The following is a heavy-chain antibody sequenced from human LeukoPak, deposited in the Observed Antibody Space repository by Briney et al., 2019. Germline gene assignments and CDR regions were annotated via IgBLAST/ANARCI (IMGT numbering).Heavy chain of an antibody. CDR1: GFTFSDYY. D-gene: IGHD2-8*01. CDR3: ARDSIVRGNIGNDMDV. J-gene: IGHJ6*03. V-gene: IGHV3-11*01. CDR2: ISHSGRTM. Sequence: GGSLRLSCAASGFTFSDYYMSWIRQAPGKRLEWVSYISHSGRTMYYADSVKGRFTISRDNAKNSLYLQMNSLRAGDTAVYHCARDSIVRGNIGNDMDVWGKGTTVTVSS.